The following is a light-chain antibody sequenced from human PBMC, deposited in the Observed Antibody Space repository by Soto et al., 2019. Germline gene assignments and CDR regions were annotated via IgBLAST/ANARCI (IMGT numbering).Light chain of an antibody. CDR3: QQRRNWPLT. CDR1: QSVSNNY. V-gene: IGKV3-11*01. CDR2: DAS. Sequence: EIVLTQSPGTLSLSPVARATLSCRASQSVSNNYLAWYQQKPGQAPRLLIYDASNRATGIPARFSGSGSGTDFTLTISSLEPEDFAVYYCQQRRNWPLTFGGGTKVDIK. J-gene: IGKJ4*01.